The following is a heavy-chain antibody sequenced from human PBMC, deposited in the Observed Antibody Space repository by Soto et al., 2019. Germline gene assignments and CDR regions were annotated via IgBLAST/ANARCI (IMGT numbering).Heavy chain of an antibody. D-gene: IGHD2-15*01. CDR2: IYYSGST. CDR3: ARHGGSHDWFDP. V-gene: IGHV4-39*01. CDR1: GGSISSSSYY. J-gene: IGHJ5*02. Sequence: QLQLQESGPGLVKPSETLSLTCTVSGGSISSSSYYWGWIRQPPGKGLEWIGSIYYSGSTYYNPSLKSRVTISVDTSKNQFSLKLSSVTAADTAVYYCARHGGSHDWFDPWGQGTLVTVSS.